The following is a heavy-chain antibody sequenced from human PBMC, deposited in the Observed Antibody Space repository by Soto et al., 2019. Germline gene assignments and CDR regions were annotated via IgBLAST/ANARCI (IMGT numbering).Heavy chain of an antibody. D-gene: IGHD1-26*01. J-gene: IGHJ6*02. V-gene: IGHV4-39*01. Sequence: SETLSLTCTVSGGSISSSSYYWGWIRQPPGKGLEWIGSIYYSGSTYYNPSLKSRVTISVDTSKNQFSLKLSSVTAADTAVYYCARHQMSYSGSSRGMDVWGQGTTVTVSS. CDR2: IYYSGST. CDR3: ARHQMSYSGSSRGMDV. CDR1: GGSISSSSYY.